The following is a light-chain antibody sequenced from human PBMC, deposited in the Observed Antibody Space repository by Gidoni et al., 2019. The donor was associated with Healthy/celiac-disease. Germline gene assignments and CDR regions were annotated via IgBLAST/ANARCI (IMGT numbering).Light chain of an antibody. J-gene: IGKJ1*01. CDR1: QRISSY. CDR2: AAS. CDR3: QQSYSTSWT. V-gene: IGKV1-39*01. Sequence: DIQMTHSPSSQSASVGDRVTITCRASQRISSYLNWYQQKPGKAPKLLIYAASSLQSGVPSRFSGSGAETDFTLTISSLQPEDFATYYCQQSYSTSWTFGQGTKVEIK.